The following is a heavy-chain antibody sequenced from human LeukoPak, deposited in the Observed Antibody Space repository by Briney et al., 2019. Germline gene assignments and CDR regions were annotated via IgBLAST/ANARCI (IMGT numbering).Heavy chain of an antibody. CDR1: GIIFSGYA. D-gene: IGHD2-2*01. V-gene: IGHV3-23*01. CDR2: VTGDGDTT. Sequence: GGSPRLSCAAPGIIFSGYAMSWVRQAPGKGLEWVSSVTGDGDTTYYADSVKGRFTISRDNSKNTLSLQMSSLRAEDTALYYCAKVFSRSFDYWGQGTPVTVSS. CDR3: AKVFSRSFDY. J-gene: IGHJ4*02.